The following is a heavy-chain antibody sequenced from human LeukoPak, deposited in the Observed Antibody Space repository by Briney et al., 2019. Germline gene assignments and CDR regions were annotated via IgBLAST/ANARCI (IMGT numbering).Heavy chain of an antibody. CDR1: GGSISSGGYY. CDR3: ARDGVECSSTSCYGNWFDP. J-gene: IGHJ5*02. Sequence: SQTLSLTCTVSGGSISSGGYYWSWIRQHPGKGLEWIGYIYYSGSTYYNPSLKSRVTISVDTSKNQFSLKLSSVTAADTAVYYCARDGVECSSTSCYGNWFDPWGQGTLVTVSS. CDR2: IYYSGST. D-gene: IGHD2-2*01. V-gene: IGHV4-31*03.